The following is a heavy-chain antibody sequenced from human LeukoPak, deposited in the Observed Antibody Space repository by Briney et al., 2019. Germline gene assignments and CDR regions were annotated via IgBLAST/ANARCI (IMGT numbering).Heavy chain of an antibody. J-gene: IGHJ4*02. CDR1: GFTFSNYA. D-gene: IGHD6-19*01. CDR2: ISGSGGST. Sequence: DPGGSLRLSCTASGFTFSNYAMSWVRQAPGKGLEWVSTISGSGGSTYYADSVKGRFTISRDNSKNTLYLQMNSLRAEDTAVYYCAKTATWIGGWLSYWGQGTLVTVSS. V-gene: IGHV3-23*01. CDR3: AKTATWIGGWLSY.